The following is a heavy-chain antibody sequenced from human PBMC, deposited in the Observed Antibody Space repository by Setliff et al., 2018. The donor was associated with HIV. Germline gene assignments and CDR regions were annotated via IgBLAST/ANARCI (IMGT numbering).Heavy chain of an antibody. CDR2: IYTSGST. CDR1: DGSISTGSYY. D-gene: IGHD3-22*01. V-gene: IGHV4-61*02. J-gene: IGHJ6*02. CDR3: ARSRTSSGYYGVTGYGMDV. Sequence: SETLSLTCTVADGSISTGSYYWSWVRQPAGRGLEWIGRIYTSGSTNYNPSLRSRVTLSVDTSKKQFSLKLSSVTTADTAVYYCARSRTSSGYYGVTGYGMDVWGQGTTVTVSS.